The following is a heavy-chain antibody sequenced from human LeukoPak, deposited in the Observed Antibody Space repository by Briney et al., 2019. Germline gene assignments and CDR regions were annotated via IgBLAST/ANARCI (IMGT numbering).Heavy chain of an antibody. V-gene: IGHV4-59*12. D-gene: IGHD2-2*02. CDR3: ASNYCSSTSCYTSSLHY. CDR1: GGSISSYY. Sequence: SETLSLTCTVSGGSISSYYWSWIRQPPGKGLEWIGYIYHSGSTYYNPSLKSRVTISVDRSKNQFSLKLSSVTAADTAVYYCASNYCSSTSCYTSSLHYWGQGTLVTVSS. CDR2: IYHSGST. J-gene: IGHJ4*02.